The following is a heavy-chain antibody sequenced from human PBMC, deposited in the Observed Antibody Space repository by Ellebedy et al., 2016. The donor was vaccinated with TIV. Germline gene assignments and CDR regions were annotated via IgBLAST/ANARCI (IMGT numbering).Heavy chain of an antibody. D-gene: IGHD2-2*01. CDR1: GFTFSDYY. CDR2: ISSSGSTI. J-gene: IGHJ6*02. CDR3: ARGNCSSTSCEYYYYYYGMDV. Sequence: GGSLRLXXAASGFTFSDYYMSWIRQAPGKGLEWVSYISSSGSTIYYADSVKGRFTISRDNAKNSLYLQMNSLRAEDTAVYYCARGNCSSTSCEYYYYYYGMDVWGQGTTVTVSS. V-gene: IGHV3-11*04.